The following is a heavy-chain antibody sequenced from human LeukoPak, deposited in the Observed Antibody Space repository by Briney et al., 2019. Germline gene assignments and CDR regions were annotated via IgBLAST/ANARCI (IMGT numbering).Heavy chain of an antibody. Sequence: SETLSLTCTVSGGSISSYYWSWIRQPAGKGLEWIGRIYTSGSTNYNPSLKSRVTMSVDTSKNQFSLKLSSVTAADTAVYYCARDEGYCSSTSCIEDAFDIWGQGTMVTVSS. J-gene: IGHJ3*02. CDR3: ARDEGYCSSTSCIEDAFDI. CDR2: IYTSGST. CDR1: GGSISSYY. D-gene: IGHD2-2*01. V-gene: IGHV4-4*07.